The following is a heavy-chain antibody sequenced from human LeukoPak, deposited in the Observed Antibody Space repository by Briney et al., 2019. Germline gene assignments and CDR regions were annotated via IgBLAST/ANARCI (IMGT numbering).Heavy chain of an antibody. CDR3: ARENYDILTGHRMDV. CDR2: ISYDGSNK. J-gene: IGHJ6*02. V-gene: IGHV3-30-3*01. Sequence: GGSLRLSCAASGFTFSSYAMHWVRQAPGKGLEWVAVISYDGSNKYYADSVKGRFTISRGNSKNTLYLQMNSLRAEDTAVYYCARENYDILTGHRMDVWGQGTTVTVSS. D-gene: IGHD3-9*01. CDR1: GFTFSSYA.